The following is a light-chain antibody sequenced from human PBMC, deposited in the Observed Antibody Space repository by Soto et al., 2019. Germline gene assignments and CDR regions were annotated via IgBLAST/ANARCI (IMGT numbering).Light chain of an antibody. CDR2: GAS. CDR1: QSVGSSY. Sequence: EIVLTQSPGTLSLSPGERATLSCRASQSVGSSYLAWYQQKPGQAPRLLIYGASSRATGIPDRFSGSGSGKDFTLTISRLEPEDFAVYYWQQYGSSPKWTFGQETKVEIK. CDR3: QQYGSSPKWT. V-gene: IGKV3-20*01. J-gene: IGKJ1*01.